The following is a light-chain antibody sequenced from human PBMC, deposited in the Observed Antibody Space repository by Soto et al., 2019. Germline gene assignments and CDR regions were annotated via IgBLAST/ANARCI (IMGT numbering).Light chain of an antibody. CDR2: IAS. CDR1: QDINSW. J-gene: IGKJ4*01. Sequence: DIQMTQSPSPVSASVGDRVTITCRASQDINSWLTWYQQKPGKAPKVLIYIASRLQPGVPSRFSGRGSGTDFSLTISNLQPEDFATYFCQQSKSFPLTFGGGTKVEIK. V-gene: IGKV1-12*01. CDR3: QQSKSFPLT.